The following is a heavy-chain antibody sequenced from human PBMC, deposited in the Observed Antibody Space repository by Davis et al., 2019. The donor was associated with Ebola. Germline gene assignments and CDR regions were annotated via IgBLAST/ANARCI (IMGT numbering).Heavy chain of an antibody. CDR1: GYTFIDYY. V-gene: IGHV1-2*06. Sequence: ASVKVSCKASGYTFIDYYIHWVRQAPGQGLEWMGHLNPSGGGTKYAQKFQGRVTMTRDTSISTAYMELSRLRSDDTAVYYCARTKGAGITMIVVAWDFDYWGQGTLVTVSS. CDR2: LNPSGGGT. CDR3: ARTKGAGITMIVVAWDFDY. D-gene: IGHD3-22*01. J-gene: IGHJ4*02.